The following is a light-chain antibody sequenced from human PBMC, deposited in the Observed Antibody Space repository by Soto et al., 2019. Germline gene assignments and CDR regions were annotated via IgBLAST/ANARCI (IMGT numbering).Light chain of an antibody. Sequence: DIQMTQSPSTLSASVGDRVTITCRVSQSSSTWLAWDQQKAGKAPKLLIYKAASLEGGVPARFSGSGSGTEFHITISSLQCEVLATYYCQQYNTYPLTVGGGTTVDI. CDR3: QQYNTYPLT. J-gene: IGKJ4*01. V-gene: IGKV1-5*03. CDR2: KAA. CDR1: QSSSTW.